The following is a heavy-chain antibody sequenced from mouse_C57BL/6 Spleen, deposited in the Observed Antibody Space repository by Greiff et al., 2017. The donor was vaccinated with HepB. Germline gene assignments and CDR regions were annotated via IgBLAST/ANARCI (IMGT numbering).Heavy chain of an antibody. CDR2: IYPGDGDT. CDR3: ARRITTVVAPGYFDY. Sequence: QVQLKESGAELVKPGASVKISCKASGYAFSSYWMNWVKQRPGKGLEWIGQIYPGDGDTNYNGKFKGKATLTADKSSSTAYMQLSSLTSEDSAVYFCARRITTVVAPGYFDYWGQGTTLTVSS. V-gene: IGHV1-80*01. J-gene: IGHJ2*01. D-gene: IGHD1-1*01. CDR1: GYAFSSYW.